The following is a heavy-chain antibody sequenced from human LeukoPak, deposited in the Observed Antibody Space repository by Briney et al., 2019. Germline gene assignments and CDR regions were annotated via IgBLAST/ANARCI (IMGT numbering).Heavy chain of an antibody. CDR3: ARPKDYNGSGTNFFDY. V-gene: IGHV4-59*08. J-gene: IGHJ4*02. Sequence: SETLSLTCTVSGGSITNYYWNWIRQPPGKGLEWIGNIFYSGSTRYTPSLKSRVTISVDTSKNQVSLKLSSVTAADTAVYYCARPKDYNGSGTNFFDYWGQGTLVTVSS. CDR1: GGSITNYY. D-gene: IGHD3-10*01. CDR2: IFYSGST.